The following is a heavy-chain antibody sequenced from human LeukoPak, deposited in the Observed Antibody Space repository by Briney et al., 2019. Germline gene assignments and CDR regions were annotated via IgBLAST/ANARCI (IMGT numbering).Heavy chain of an antibody. J-gene: IGHJ4*02. CDR2: ISGSGGST. Sequence: GGSLRLSCAASGFTFSSYAMSWVRQAPGKGLEWVSAISGSGGSTYYADSVKGRFTISRDNSKNTLYLQMNSLRAEDTAVYYCAKDPPGQNQQWLVRDYWGQGTLVTVSS. CDR3: AKDPPGQNQQWLVRDY. D-gene: IGHD6-19*01. V-gene: IGHV3-23*01. CDR1: GFTFSSYA.